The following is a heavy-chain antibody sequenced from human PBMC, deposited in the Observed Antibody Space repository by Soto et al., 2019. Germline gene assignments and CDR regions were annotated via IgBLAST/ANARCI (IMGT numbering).Heavy chain of an antibody. J-gene: IGHJ4*02. Sequence: QVQLVESGGGVVQPGRSLRLSCAGSGFTFSSYGMHWVRQAPGKGLEWVAVISYDGSHKYYADSVKGRFTISRDNSKNTLYLQMNSLRAEDTAVYYCAKDHSSSWYYFDYWGQGTLVTVSS. D-gene: IGHD6-13*01. CDR2: ISYDGSHK. CDR3: AKDHSSSWYYFDY. V-gene: IGHV3-30*18. CDR1: GFTFSSYG.